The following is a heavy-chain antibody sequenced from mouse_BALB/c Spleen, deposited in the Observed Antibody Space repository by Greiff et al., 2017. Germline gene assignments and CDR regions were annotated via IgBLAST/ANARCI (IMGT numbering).Heavy chain of an antibody. Sequence: VQLQQSGAELVRPGTSVKVSCKASGYAFTNYLIEWVKQRPGQGLEWIGVINPGSGGTNYNEKFKGKATLTADKSSSTAYMQLSSLTSDDSAVYFCARGGSYYGLDYWGQGTTLTVSS. CDR3: ARGGSYYGLDY. J-gene: IGHJ2*01. V-gene: IGHV1-54*01. CDR2: INPGSGGT. D-gene: IGHD2-10*01. CDR1: GYAFTNYL.